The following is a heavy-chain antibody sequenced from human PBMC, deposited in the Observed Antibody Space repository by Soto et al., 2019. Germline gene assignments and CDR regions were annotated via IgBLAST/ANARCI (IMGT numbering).Heavy chain of an antibody. CDR1: GFTFSSYW. V-gene: IGHV3-74*01. D-gene: IGHD3-9*01. CDR3: ARDRFFDWFDENDY. CDR2: INSDGSST. Sequence: EVQLVDSGGGLGQPGGSRRLSCAASGFTFSSYWMHWVRQAPGKGLVWVSRINSDGSSTSYADSVKGRFTISRDNAKNTLYLQMNSLRAEDTAVYYCARDRFFDWFDENDYWGQGTLVTVSS. J-gene: IGHJ4*02.